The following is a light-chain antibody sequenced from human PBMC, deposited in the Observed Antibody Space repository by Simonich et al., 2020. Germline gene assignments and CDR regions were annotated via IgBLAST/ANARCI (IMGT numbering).Light chain of an antibody. CDR2: KAS. V-gene: IGKV1-5*03. Sequence: DIQMTQSPSTLSASVGNRVTITCRASPNISSWLAWYQQKPGKAPNLLIYKASSLESGVPSRFSGRGSRTEFTLTISSLHPDEFATYYCQQYNSYPYTFGQGTKLEIK. CDR3: QQYNSYPYT. J-gene: IGKJ2*01. CDR1: PNISSW.